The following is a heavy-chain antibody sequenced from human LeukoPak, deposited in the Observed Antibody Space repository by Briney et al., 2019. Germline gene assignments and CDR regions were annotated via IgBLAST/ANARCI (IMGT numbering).Heavy chain of an antibody. CDR2: IYHSGST. CDR1: GGSISSSNW. V-gene: IGHV4-4*02. J-gene: IGHJ3*02. D-gene: IGHD3-10*01. CDR3: ARVGGSGSYYLHDAFDI. Sequence: SETLPLTCAVSGGSISSSNWWSWVRQPPGKALEWIGEIYHSGSTNYNPSLKSRVTISVDKSKNQFSLKLSSVTAADTAVYYCARVGGSGSYYLHDAFDIWGQGTMVTVSS.